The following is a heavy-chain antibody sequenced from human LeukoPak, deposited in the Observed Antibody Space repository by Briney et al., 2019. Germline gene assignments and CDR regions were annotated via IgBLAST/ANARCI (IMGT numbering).Heavy chain of an antibody. V-gene: IGHV3-33*01. CDR2: IWYDGSNK. Sequence: GGALRLSCAASGFAINYYGMHWVRQAPGKGLEWVALIWYDGSNKYYVDSVKGRFTISRDNSKNTLYLQMNSLRAEDTAVYYCARDLNFRGSEWELLFDHWGQGTLVTVSS. J-gene: IGHJ4*02. CDR3: ARDLNFRGSEWELLFDH. CDR1: GFAINYYG. D-gene: IGHD1-26*01.